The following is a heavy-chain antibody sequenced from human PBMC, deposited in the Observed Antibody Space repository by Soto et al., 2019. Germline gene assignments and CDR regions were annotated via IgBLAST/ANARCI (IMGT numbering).Heavy chain of an antibody. J-gene: IGHJ6*02. V-gene: IGHV1-18*04. CDR3: AREVGHMDV. Sequence: ASLNVCGKASGYTFTTYGINWVRQAPGQGLEWMGWVSPYNGDTTYAQKVQGRVTMTTDTSTTTAYLELRSLRSDDTAVYYCAREVGHMDVWGQGTTVTVSS. CDR2: VSPYNGDT. D-gene: IGHD2-2*01. CDR1: GYTFTTYG.